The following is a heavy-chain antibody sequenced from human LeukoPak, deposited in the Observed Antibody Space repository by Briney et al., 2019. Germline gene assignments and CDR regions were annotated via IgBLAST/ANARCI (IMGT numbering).Heavy chain of an antibody. D-gene: IGHD5-12*01. V-gene: IGHV3-15*01. CDR3: TTAETHSGYVSSEFDY. J-gene: IGHJ4*02. Sequence: GGSLRLPCAASGFTFSNAWMSWVRQAPGKGLEWVGRIKSKTDGGTTDYAAPVKGRFTISRDDSKNTLYLQTNSLKTEDTAVYYCTTAETHSGYVSSEFDYWGQGTLVTVSS. CDR1: GFTFSNAW. CDR2: IKSKTDGGTT.